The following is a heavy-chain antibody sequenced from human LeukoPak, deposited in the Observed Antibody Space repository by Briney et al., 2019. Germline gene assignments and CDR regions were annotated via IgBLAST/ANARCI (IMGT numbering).Heavy chain of an antibody. D-gene: IGHD7-27*01. CDR3: GRDLAWGAFDY. J-gene: IGHJ4*02. V-gene: IGHV3-23*01. CDR2: ISGSGGST. Sequence: GGSLRLSCAASGFTFSSYARSWVRQAPGKGLEWVSAISGSGGSTYYADSVKGRFTISRDNSKNTLYLQMNSLRVEDTAVYYCGRDLAWGAFDYWGQGTLVTVSS. CDR1: GFTFSSYA.